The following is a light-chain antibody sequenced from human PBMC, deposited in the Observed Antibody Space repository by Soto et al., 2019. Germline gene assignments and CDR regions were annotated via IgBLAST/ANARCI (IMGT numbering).Light chain of an antibody. CDR3: QQYGSSPWT. Sequence: ELVLTQSPGTLSLSPGERGILSCRASQTVDNNYLAWYQQKPGQAPRLLIYGASSRAAGIPDRFSGSGSGTDFTLIISRLESEDFAVYYCQQYGSSPWTFGRGTKVDIK. CDR2: GAS. CDR1: QTVDNNY. J-gene: IGKJ1*01. V-gene: IGKV3-20*01.